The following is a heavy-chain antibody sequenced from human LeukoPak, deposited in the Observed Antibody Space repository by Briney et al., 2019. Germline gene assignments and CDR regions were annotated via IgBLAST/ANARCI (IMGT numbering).Heavy chain of an antibody. CDR2: ISGSGGTT. Sequence: GGSLRLSCVASGFTCSSSAMRWVRQAPGKGLEWVSGISGSGGTTYYADSVKGRFTISRDSSKNTLYLQLKSLRAEDTAVYYCAKATALWGSGTYFHYWGQATLVTVSS. D-gene: IGHD3-16*01. CDR1: GFTCSSSA. V-gene: IGHV3-23*01. CDR3: AKATALWGSGTYFHY. J-gene: IGHJ4*01.